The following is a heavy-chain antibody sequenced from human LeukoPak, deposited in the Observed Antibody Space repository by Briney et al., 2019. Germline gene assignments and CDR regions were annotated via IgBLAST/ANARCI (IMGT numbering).Heavy chain of an antibody. CDR1: GGSISSGYYY. Sequence: TSETLSLTCTVSGGSISSGYYYWSWIRQPPGKGLEWIGYIYHSRSTYYNPSLKSRVTISVDRPKNQFSLKLSSVTAADTAVYYCARDPYSSGQGGPWGQGTLVTVSS. D-gene: IGHD6-25*01. CDR2: IYHSRST. J-gene: IGHJ5*02. V-gene: IGHV4-30-2*01. CDR3: ARDPYSSGQGGP.